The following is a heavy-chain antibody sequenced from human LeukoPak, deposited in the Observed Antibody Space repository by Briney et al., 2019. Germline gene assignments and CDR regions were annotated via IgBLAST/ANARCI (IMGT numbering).Heavy chain of an antibody. J-gene: IGHJ4*02. V-gene: IGHV4-4*09. CDR3: ARDCSSTSCLDY. CDR1: GGSISSYY. Sequence: SETLSLTCTVSGGSISSYYWSWIRQPPGKGLEWIGYIYTSGSTNYNPSLKSRVTISVDTSKNQFSLKLSSVTAADTAVYYCARDCSSTSCLDYWGQGTLVTVSS. D-gene: IGHD2-2*01. CDR2: IYTSGST.